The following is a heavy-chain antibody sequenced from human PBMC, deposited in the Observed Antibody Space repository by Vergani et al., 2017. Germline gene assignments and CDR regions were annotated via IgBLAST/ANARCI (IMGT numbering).Heavy chain of an antibody. D-gene: IGHD7-27*01. CDR2: INHSGST. CDR3: ASWTLTGDFYYYYGMDV. CDR1: GGSFSGYS. V-gene: IGHV4-34*01. Sequence: QVQLQQWGAGLLKPSETLSLTCAVYGGSFSGYSWSWIRQPPGKGLEWIGEINHSGSTNYNPSLKSRVTISVDTSKNQFSLKLSSVTAADTAVYYCASWTLTGDFYYYYGMDVWGQGTTVTVSS. J-gene: IGHJ6*02.